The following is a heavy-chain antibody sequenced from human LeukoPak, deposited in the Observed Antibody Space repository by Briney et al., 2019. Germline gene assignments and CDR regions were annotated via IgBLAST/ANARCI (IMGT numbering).Heavy chain of an antibody. D-gene: IGHD7-27*01. CDR1: GFTFSNYA. Sequence: GGSLRLSCAASGFTFSNYAMTWVRQAPGKGLEWVSTISRNGGSTYYVDSAKGRFTISRDNSESTLYLQMNSLRAEDTAVYYCANSARLGTFDYLGQGTLVTVSS. J-gene: IGHJ4*02. CDR2: ISRNGGST. CDR3: ANSARLGTFDY. V-gene: IGHV3-23*01.